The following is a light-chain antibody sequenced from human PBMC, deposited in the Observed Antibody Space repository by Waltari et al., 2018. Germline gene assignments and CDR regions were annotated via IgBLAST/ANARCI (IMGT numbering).Light chain of an antibody. CDR1: QPVKEY. CDR2: SAS. J-gene: IGKJ1*01. Sequence: IRLTQSTSSMSAAAGRGIDITCRASQPVKEYVNWYQGKAGKAPSLLIYSASKWHTGVPSVFSGSGPGTHFTLTISSLQPDYFSTYYCLQRYSGQWTFGQGTKVGIK. CDR3: LQRYSGQWT. V-gene: IGKV1-39*01.